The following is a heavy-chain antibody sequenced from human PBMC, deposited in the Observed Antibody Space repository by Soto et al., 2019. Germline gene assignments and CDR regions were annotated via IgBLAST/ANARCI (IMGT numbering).Heavy chain of an antibody. Sequence: QVTLKESGPVLVKPTETLTLTCAVSGFSPRDSKVGVSWIRQPPGKALEWLTHIFWNGEKSYSTSLERRLTISKDPSKGKVVLTMTNMDPVDTATYFCAHVRQWDGTYSYDYWGRGTLVTVSS. CDR1: GFSPRDSKVG. V-gene: IGHV2-26*01. D-gene: IGHD1-26*01. J-gene: IGHJ4*02. CDR2: IFWNGEK. CDR3: AHVRQWDGTYSYDY.